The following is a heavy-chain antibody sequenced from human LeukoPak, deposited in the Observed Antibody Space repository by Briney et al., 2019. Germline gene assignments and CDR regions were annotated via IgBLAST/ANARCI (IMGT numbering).Heavy chain of an antibody. V-gene: IGHV3-21*01. J-gene: IGHJ3*02. CDR2: ISSSSTYI. CDR3: ARGGWDFDWLKGAFDI. Sequence: GGSLRLSCAASGFSFSNCSMNWVRQAPGKGLEWVSSISSSSTYIYYADSLEGRFTISRDNVRNSLYLQMNSLRAEDTAVYYCARGGWDFDWLKGAFDIWGQGTMVTVSS. CDR1: GFSFSNCS. D-gene: IGHD3-9*01.